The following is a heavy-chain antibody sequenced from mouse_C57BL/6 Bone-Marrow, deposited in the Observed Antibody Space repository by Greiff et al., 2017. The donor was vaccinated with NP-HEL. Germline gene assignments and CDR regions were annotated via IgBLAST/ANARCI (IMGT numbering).Heavy chain of an antibody. CDR2: FYPGSGSI. CDR3: ARHEAPTDYYGSSYGYAMDY. J-gene: IGHJ4*01. Sequence: VKLMESGAELVKPGASVKLSCKASGYTFTEYTIHWVKQRSGQGLEWIGWFYPGSGSIKYNEKFKDKATLTADKSSSTVYMELSRLTSEDSAVYFCARHEAPTDYYGSSYGYAMDYWGQGTSVTVSS. V-gene: IGHV1-62-2*01. CDR1: GYTFTEYT. D-gene: IGHD1-1*01.